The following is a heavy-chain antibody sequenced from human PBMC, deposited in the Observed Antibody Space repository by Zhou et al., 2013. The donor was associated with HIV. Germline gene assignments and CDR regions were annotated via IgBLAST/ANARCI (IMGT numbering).Heavy chain of an antibody. CDR2: INPNSGGT. D-gene: IGHD2-2*01. CDR1: GYTFTDYN. Sequence: QVQLVQSGAEVKKPGASVKVSCKASGYTFTDYNIHWVRQAPGQGLEWMGRINPNSGGTNYAQKYQGRVTMTRDASINTAYMELNRLKSDDTAVYFCARGHIVVVPAARPLYYYYYMDVWGKGPRSPSP. J-gene: IGHJ6*03. CDR3: ARGHIVVVPAARPLYYYYYMDV. V-gene: IGHV1-2*06.